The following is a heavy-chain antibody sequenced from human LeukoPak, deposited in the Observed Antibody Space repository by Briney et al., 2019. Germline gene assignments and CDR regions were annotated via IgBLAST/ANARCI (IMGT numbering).Heavy chain of an antibody. CDR2: IYYSGST. V-gene: IGHV4-31*03. J-gene: IGHJ6*02. CDR1: GGSISSGGYY. Sequence: PSETLSLTCTVSGGSISSGGYYWSWIRQHPGKGLEWIGYIYYSGSTYYNPSLKSRVTISVDTSKNQFSLKLSSVTAADTAVYYCARERIIDRDILTGYYYGMDVWGQGTTVTVSS. CDR3: ARERIIDRDILTGYYYGMDV. D-gene: IGHD3-9*01.